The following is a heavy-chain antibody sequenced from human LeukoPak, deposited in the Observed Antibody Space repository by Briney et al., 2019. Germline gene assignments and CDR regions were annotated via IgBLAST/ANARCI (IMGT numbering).Heavy chain of an antibody. D-gene: IGHD3-10*01. Sequence: GGSLRLSCAASGFTFRSFDMSWVRQAPGKGLEWVSAISGRGGSTYYADSVKGRFTISRDNSKNTLYLQMNSLRAEDTAVYYCASHGSGSFDYWGQGTLVTVSS. J-gene: IGHJ4*02. CDR3: ASHGSGSFDY. CDR2: ISGRGGST. V-gene: IGHV3-23*01. CDR1: GFTFRSFD.